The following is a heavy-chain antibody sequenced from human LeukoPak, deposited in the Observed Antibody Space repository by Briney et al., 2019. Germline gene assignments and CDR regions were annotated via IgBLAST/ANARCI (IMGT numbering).Heavy chain of an antibody. Sequence: SETLSLTCTVSGGSISSGDYYWSWIRQPPGKGLEWIGYIYYSGSTYYNPSLKSRVTISVDTSKNQFSLKLSSVTAADTAVYYCARADRDGYNTGAVDYWGQGTLVTVSS. CDR3: ARADRDGYNTGAVDY. CDR1: GGSISSGDYY. CDR2: IYYSGST. J-gene: IGHJ4*02. V-gene: IGHV4-30-4*01. D-gene: IGHD5-24*01.